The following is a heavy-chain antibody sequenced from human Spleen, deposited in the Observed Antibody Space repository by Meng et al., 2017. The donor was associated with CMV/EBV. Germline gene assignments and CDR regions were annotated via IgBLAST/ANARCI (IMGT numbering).Heavy chain of an antibody. Sequence: GESLKISCAASGFTFNNAWMSWVRQAPGKGLEWVGRIKSKTDGGTADYAAPVKGRFTISRDDSKTTLYLQMNSLKTEDTATYYCAHARYSSFYYFNYWGQGTLVTVSS. V-gene: IGHV3-15*01. CDR3: AHARYSSFYYFNY. D-gene: IGHD6-13*01. J-gene: IGHJ4*02. CDR2: IKSKTDGGTA. CDR1: GFTFNNAW.